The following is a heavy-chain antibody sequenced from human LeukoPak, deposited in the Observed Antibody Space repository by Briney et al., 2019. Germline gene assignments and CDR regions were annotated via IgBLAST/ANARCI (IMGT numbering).Heavy chain of an antibody. Sequence: GRSLRLSCAASGFTFSNYGMHCVRQAPGKGLEWVSVVSYEGGNKYYADSVKGRFTISRDNSKNTLYLQMNSLRPEDTAVYYCAKASGNYYDISGFYDYWGQGTLVTVSS. CDR2: VSYEGGNK. J-gene: IGHJ4*02. V-gene: IGHV3-30*18. CDR1: GFTFSNYG. D-gene: IGHD3-22*01. CDR3: AKASGNYYDISGFYDY.